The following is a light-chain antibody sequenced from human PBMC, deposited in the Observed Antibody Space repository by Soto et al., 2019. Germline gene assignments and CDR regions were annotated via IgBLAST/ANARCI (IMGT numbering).Light chain of an antibody. CDR1: SSDVGGYKY. CDR3: SSYTSSSTPYV. CDR2: EVN. V-gene: IGLV2-14*01. Sequence: QSALTQPASVSGSPGQSITISCTGSSSDVGGYKYVSWYQQHPGKAPKLMIYEVNNRPSGVSNRFSGSKSGNTASLTISGLQDEDEADYYCSSYTSSSTPYVFGTGTKLTVL. J-gene: IGLJ1*01.